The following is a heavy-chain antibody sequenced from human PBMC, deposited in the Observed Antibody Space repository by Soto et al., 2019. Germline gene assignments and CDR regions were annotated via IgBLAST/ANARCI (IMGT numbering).Heavy chain of an antibody. J-gene: IGHJ6*02. CDR2: IDPSDSYT. CDR1: GYSFSSYW. Sequence: GESLKISCKGSGYSFSSYWISWVRQMPGKGLEWMGRIDPSDSYTNYSPSFQGHVTISADKSISTAYLQWSSLKASDTAMYYCARVGGRAVAGYGMDVWGQGTTVTVS. V-gene: IGHV5-10-1*01. D-gene: IGHD6-19*01. CDR3: ARVGGRAVAGYGMDV.